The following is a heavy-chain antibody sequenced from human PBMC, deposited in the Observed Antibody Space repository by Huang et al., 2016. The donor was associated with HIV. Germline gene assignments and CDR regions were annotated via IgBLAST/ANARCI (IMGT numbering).Heavy chain of an antibody. D-gene: IGHD3-22*01. V-gene: IGHV3-74*01. CDR2: INRYASST. Sequence: EVQLVESGGGLVQPGGSLRLSCAAFGFSISSYWMHWGRQAPGKGVVGVSRINRYASSTSYADSVKGRFTISRDNAKNTLYLQMNSLRAEDTAVYYCARDPRIQSWLNFFDYWGQGTLVSVSS. CDR1: GFSISSYW. J-gene: IGHJ4*02. CDR3: ARDPRIQSWLNFFDY.